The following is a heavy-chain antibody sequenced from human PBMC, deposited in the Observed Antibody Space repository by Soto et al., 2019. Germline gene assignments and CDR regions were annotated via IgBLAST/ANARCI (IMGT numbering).Heavy chain of an antibody. CDR3: ARSGYSYGPNPLLY. CDR1: GGSISSGGYY. CDR2: IYYSGST. V-gene: IGHV4-31*01. Sequence: QVQLQESGPGLVKPSQTLSLTCTVSGGSISSGGYYWSWIRQHPGKGLEWIGYIYYSGSTYYNPSLKSQVTIPVDTAKNQFSLKLSSVTAADTAVYYCARSGYSYGPNPLLYWGQGTLVTVSS. J-gene: IGHJ4*02. D-gene: IGHD5-18*01.